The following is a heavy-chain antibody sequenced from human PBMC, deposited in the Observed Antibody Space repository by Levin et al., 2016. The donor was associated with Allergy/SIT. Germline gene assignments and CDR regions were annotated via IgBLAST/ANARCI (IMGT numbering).Heavy chain of an antibody. CDR2: ITPSGGSR. V-gene: IGHV1-46*01. D-gene: IGHD6-13*01. Sequence: ASVKVSCKASGYTFTNYYMHWVRQAPGQGLEWMGMITPSGGSRSNVQKFQGRVTMTRDTSTSTVYLELSSLTSDDTAVYYCAKGGPLAAPGTHDDAFDMWGQGTMVTVSS. CDR3: AKGGPLAAPGTHDDAFDM. CDR1: GYTFTNYY. J-gene: IGHJ3*02.